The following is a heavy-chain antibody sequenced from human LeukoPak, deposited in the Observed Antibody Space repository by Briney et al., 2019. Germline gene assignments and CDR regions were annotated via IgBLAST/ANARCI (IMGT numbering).Heavy chain of an antibody. Sequence: GGSLRLSCAASGFTFSSYSMNWVRQAPGKGLEWVSSISSSSSYIYYADSVKGRFTISRDNAKNSLYLQMNSLRAEDTAVYYCARAFDYYDSSGLFDYWGQGTLVTVSS. J-gene: IGHJ4*02. CDR1: GFTFSSYS. CDR3: ARAFDYYDSSGLFDY. CDR2: ISSSSSYI. D-gene: IGHD3-22*01. V-gene: IGHV3-21*01.